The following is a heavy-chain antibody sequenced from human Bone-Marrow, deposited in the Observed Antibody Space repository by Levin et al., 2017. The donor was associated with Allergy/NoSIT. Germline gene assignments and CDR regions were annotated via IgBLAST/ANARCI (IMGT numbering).Heavy chain of an antibody. D-gene: IGHD2-2*03. Sequence: LSLTCAGSGLNFSDAWMSWVRQAPGKGLEWVGRIKDKSDGETADYAAPVKGRFTISRADSKNLVFLQMRNIKIEDTAVYFCSATWMWWGQGTLVTVSS. J-gene: IGHJ4*02. CDR2: IKDKSDGETA. CDR1: GLNFSDAW. V-gene: IGHV3-15*01. CDR3: SATWMW.